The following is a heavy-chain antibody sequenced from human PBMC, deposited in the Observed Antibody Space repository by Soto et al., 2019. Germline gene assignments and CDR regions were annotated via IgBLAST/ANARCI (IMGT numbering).Heavy chain of an antibody. CDR1: GYTFTSYG. D-gene: IGHD2-2*01. CDR2: ISGYNGNT. Sequence: QVQLVQSGAEVKKPGASVKVSCKASGYTFTSYGISWVRQAPGQGLEWMGWISGYNGNTHDAQKLQGRVTMTTDSSTSTAYMELRSPRSDDTAVYYCARDLVVSGPFDYWGQGTLVTVSS. J-gene: IGHJ4*02. CDR3: ARDLVVSGPFDY. V-gene: IGHV1-18*01.